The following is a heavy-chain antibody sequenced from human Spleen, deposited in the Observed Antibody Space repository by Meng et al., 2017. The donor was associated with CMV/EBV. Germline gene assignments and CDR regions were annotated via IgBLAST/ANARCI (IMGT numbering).Heavy chain of an antibody. CDR1: GDSVSSNSAA. V-gene: IGHV6-1*01. Sequence: QVQLQQSGPGRVKPSQTLSLTCAISGDSVSSNSAAWNWIRQSPSRGLEWLGRTYYRSKWYNDYAVSVKSRITINPDTSKNQFSLQLNSVTPEDTAVYYCARSKDPDRYSSSWCFDYWGQGTLVTVSS. CDR3: ARSKDPDRYSSSWCFDY. D-gene: IGHD6-13*01. J-gene: IGHJ4*02. CDR2: TYYRSKWYN.